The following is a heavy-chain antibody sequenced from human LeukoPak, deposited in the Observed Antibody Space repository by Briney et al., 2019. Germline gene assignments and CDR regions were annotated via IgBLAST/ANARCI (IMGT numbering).Heavy chain of an antibody. Sequence: GESLKISCKGSGYSFTSYWIGWVRQMPGKGLEWMGIIYPGDSDTGYSPSFQGQVTISADKSISTAYLQWSSLKASDTAMYYCASYSSGWYSGWDYWGQGTLVTVSS. D-gene: IGHD6-19*01. CDR3: ASYSSGWYSGWDY. J-gene: IGHJ4*02. V-gene: IGHV5-51*03. CDR1: GYSFTSYW. CDR2: IYPGDSDT.